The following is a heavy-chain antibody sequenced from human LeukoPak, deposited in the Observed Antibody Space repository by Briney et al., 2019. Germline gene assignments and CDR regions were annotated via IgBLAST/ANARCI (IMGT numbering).Heavy chain of an antibody. CDR3: ARHVEMATFYFDY. CDR1: GFTVSSNY. J-gene: IGHJ4*02. D-gene: IGHD5-24*01. V-gene: IGHV3-66*04. Sequence: QTGGSLRLSCAASGFTVSSNYMSWVRQAPGKGLEWVSVIYSGGSTYYADSVKGRFTISRDNSKNTLYLQMNSLRAEDTAVYYCARHVEMATFYFDYWGQGTLVTVSS. CDR2: IYSGGST.